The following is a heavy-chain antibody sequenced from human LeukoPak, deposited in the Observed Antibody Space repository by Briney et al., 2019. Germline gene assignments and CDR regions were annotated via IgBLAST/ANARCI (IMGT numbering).Heavy chain of an antibody. CDR3: ARGGGSYYGFCDY. J-gene: IGHJ4*02. D-gene: IGHD1-26*01. CDR2: ISYDGSNE. CDR1: GFTFRNYL. Sequence: GSLRLSCAASGFTFRNYLMNWVRQAPGKGLEWVAVISYDGSNEYYADSVKGRFTISRDNSKNTLYLQMNSLRAEDTAVYYCARGGGSYYGFCDYWGQGTLVTVSS. V-gene: IGHV3-30-3*01.